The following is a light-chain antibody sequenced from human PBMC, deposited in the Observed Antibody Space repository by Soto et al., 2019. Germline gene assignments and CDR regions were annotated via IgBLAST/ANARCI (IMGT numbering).Light chain of an antibody. J-gene: IGLJ3*02. CDR2: SNN. CDR1: RSNIGTHY. CDR3: AAWDDSLTGVM. V-gene: IGLV1-47*02. Sequence: QSVLTQSPTASGTPGQRVTISCSGSRSNIGTHYGYWYQQVPGKAPKLLIYSNNQLPSGVPDRFSGSKSGASVSLAISGLRSEDEADYYCAAWDDSLTGVMFGGGTKLTVL.